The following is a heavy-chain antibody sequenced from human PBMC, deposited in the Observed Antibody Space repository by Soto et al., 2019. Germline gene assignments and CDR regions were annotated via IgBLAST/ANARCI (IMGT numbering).Heavy chain of an antibody. CDR1: GFTFSSYG. D-gene: IGHD3-3*01. CDR3: AKPYDFWSGYEVFDP. V-gene: IGHV3-30*18. Sequence: GGSLRLSCAASGFTFSSYGMHWVRQAPGKGLEWVAVISYDGSNKYYADSVKGRFTISRDNSKNTLYLQMNSLRAEDTAVYYCAKPYDFWSGYEVFDPWGQGTQVTVSS. J-gene: IGHJ5*02. CDR2: ISYDGSNK.